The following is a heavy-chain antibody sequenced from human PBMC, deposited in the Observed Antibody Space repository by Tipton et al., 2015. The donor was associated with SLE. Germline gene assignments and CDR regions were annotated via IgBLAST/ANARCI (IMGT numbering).Heavy chain of an antibody. CDR2: FYHSGST. CDR3: VRDRRRGDEPGFDP. D-gene: IGHD1-14*01. J-gene: IGHJ5*02. V-gene: IGHV4-38-2*02. CDR1: GHSISSGYY. Sequence: GLVKPSETLSLICNVSGHSISSGYYWGWIRQFPGKGLEWIGSFYHSGSTYYNPSLKSRVTISVDTSKNQFSLKLTPVTAADTAVYYCVRDRRRGDEPGFDPWGPGTLVTVSS.